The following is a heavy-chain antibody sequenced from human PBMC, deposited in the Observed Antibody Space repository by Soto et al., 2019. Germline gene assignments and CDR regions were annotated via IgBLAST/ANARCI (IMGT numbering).Heavy chain of an antibody. Sequence: EVQLVQSGAEVKKPGESLKISCKGFGYRFTSYWIGWVRQMPGKGLEWMGIINPYDSDTRYSPSFQGQVTISADKSISTVYLQWSSLKASDTAMYFCTRQMIQPQMRHNMDVWGQGTTVTVSS. J-gene: IGHJ6*02. CDR3: TRQMIQPQMRHNMDV. V-gene: IGHV5-51*01. CDR2: INPYDSDT. CDR1: GYRFTSYW. D-gene: IGHD1-1*01.